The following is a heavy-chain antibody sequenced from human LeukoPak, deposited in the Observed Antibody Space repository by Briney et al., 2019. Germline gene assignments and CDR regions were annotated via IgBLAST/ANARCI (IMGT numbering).Heavy chain of an antibody. Sequence: GGSLRLSCAASGFTFSSNWMSWVSPAPGKGLEWVANIKQDGSEKYYVDSVKGRFTISRDNAKNSLYLQMNSLRAEDTAVYYCARDQDDYVWGSSDYWGQGTLVTVSS. D-gene: IGHD3-16*01. CDR2: IKQDGSEK. V-gene: IGHV3-7*01. J-gene: IGHJ4*02. CDR1: GFTFSSNW. CDR3: ARDQDDYVWGSSDY.